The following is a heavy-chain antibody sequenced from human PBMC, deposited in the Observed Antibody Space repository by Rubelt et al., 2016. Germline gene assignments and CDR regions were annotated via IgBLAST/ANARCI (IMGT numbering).Heavy chain of an antibody. J-gene: IGHJ4*02. CDR1: GGSFSGYY. CDR2: INHSGST. V-gene: IGHV4-34*01. Sequence: QVQLQQWGAGLLKPSETLSLTCAVYGGSFSGYYWSWIRQPPGKGLAWIGEINHSGSTNYNPSLKSRVTISVDTSKNQFSLKLSSVTAADTAVYYCARQQATSYYFDYWGQGTLVTVSS. CDR3: ARQQATSYYFDY. D-gene: IGHD1-26*01.